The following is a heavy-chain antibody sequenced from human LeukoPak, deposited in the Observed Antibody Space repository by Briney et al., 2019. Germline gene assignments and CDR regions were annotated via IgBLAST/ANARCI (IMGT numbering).Heavy chain of an antibody. Sequence: GGSLRLSCAASGFTFSSYSMNWVRQAQGKGLEWVSYISSGGSSIYYADSVKGRFTISRDNAKNSLYLQMNSLRAEDTAVYYCARDGRPPYYYDSSGPLDYWGQGTLVTVSS. CDR3: ARDGRPPYYYDSSGPLDY. D-gene: IGHD3-22*01. V-gene: IGHV3-48*01. CDR2: ISSGGSSI. CDR1: GFTFSSYS. J-gene: IGHJ4*02.